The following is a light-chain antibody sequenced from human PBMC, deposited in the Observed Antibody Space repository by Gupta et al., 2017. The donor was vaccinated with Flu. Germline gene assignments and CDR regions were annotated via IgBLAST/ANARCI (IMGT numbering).Light chain of an antibody. CDR2: DAV. Sequence: APLSVSPEETALLSSSASHIVSGNLAWYQQRPGQAPRLLIYDAVSRATGTPARFSGSGSGTDFTLTISRLQSEDIAVYYCQNYYTSPPDTFGPGTKVLIK. J-gene: IGKJ4*01. CDR3: QNYYTSPPDT. V-gene: IGKV3D-15*02. CDR1: HIVSGN.